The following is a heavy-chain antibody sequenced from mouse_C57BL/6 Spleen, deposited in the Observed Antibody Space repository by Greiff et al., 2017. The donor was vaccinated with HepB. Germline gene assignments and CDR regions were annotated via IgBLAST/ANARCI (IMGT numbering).Heavy chain of an antibody. CDR1: GFNIKDYY. D-gene: IGHD1-1*01. V-gene: IGHV14-1*01. J-gene: IGHJ1*03. Sequence: VQLKESGAELVRPGASVKLSCTASGFNIKDYYMHWVKQRPEQGLEWIGRIDPEDGDTEYAPKFQGKATMTADTSSNTAYLQLSSLTSEDTAVYYCTTCYYGSGGYFDVWGTGTTVTVSS. CDR2: IDPEDGDT. CDR3: TTCYYGSGGYFDV.